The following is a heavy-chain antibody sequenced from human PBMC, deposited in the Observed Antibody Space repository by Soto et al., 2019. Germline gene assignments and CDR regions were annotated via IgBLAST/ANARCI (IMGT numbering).Heavy chain of an antibody. CDR1: GGTFNNYA. D-gene: IGHD3-22*01. J-gene: IGHJ4*02. Sequence: QLQLVQSGAEVKKPGSSVKVSCKASGGTFNNYAFSWVRQAPGQGLEWMGGIIPSLGTENYAPKFHGRVTITADESTITAYMELTSLRSEDTAVYYCARGRIRMIVNLDYATLDYWGQGTLVTVSS. CDR2: IIPSLGTE. CDR3: ARGRIRMIVNLDYATLDY. V-gene: IGHV1-69*01.